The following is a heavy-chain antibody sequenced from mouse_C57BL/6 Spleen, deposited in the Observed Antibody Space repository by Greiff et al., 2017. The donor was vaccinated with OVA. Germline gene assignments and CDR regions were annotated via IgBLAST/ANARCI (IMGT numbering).Heavy chain of an antibody. CDR2: IWSGGST. J-gene: IGHJ2*01. D-gene: IGHD1-1*01. V-gene: IGHV2-2*01. Sequence: VKLQESGPGLVQPSQSLSITCTVSGFSLTSYGVHWVRQSPGKGLEWLGVIWSGGSTDYNAAFISRLSISKDNSKSQVFFKMNSLQADDTAIYYCARNSPHYYGSSSYYFDYWGQGTTLTVSS. CDR1: GFSLTSYG. CDR3: ARNSPHYYGSSSYYFDY.